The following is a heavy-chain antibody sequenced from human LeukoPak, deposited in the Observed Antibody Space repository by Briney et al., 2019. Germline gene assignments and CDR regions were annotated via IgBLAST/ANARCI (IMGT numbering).Heavy chain of an antibody. CDR3: ARLDYDFWSGYLDPGRYGMDV. CDR2: IYYSGST. Sequence: PSETLSLTCTVSGGSISSGGYYWSWIRQHPGKGLEWIGYIYYSGSTYYNPSLKSRVTISVDTSKNQFSLKLSSVTAADTAVYYCARLDYDFWSGYLDPGRYGMDVWGQGTTVTVSS. CDR1: GGSISSGGYY. V-gene: IGHV4-31*03. J-gene: IGHJ6*02. D-gene: IGHD3-3*01.